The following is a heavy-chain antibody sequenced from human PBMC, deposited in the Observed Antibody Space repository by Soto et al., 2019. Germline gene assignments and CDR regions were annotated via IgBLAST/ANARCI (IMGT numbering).Heavy chain of an antibody. Sequence: GGSLRLSCAASGFTFSSYGMHWVRQAPGKGLEWVAVIWYDGSNKYYADSVKGRFTISRDNSKNALYLQMNSLRAEDTAVYYCARTKGPEVSALDIWGQGTMVTVSS. CDR3: ARTKGPEVSALDI. CDR2: IWYDGSNK. J-gene: IGHJ3*02. CDR1: GFTFSSYG. V-gene: IGHV3-33*01.